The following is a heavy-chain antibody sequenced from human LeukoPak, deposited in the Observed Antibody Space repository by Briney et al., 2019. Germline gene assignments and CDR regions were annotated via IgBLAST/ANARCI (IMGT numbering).Heavy chain of an antibody. D-gene: IGHD1-26*01. CDR1: EFTFSTYW. V-gene: IGHV3-74*01. Sequence: GGSLRLSCAASEFTFSTYWMHWVRQAPGKGLVWVARINNDGSSTTYAASVKGRFTISRDNAKSTLYLQMKSLRVEDTAVYYCARRADVVGAYMDVWGQGTPVTVSS. J-gene: IGHJ6*02. CDR2: INNDGSST. CDR3: ARRADVVGAYMDV.